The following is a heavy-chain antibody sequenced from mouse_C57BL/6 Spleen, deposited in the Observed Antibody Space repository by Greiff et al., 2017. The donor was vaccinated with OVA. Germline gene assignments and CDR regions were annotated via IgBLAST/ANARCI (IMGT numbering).Heavy chain of an antibody. D-gene: IGHD2-5*01. J-gene: IGHJ3*01. Sequence: QVQLQQPGAELVKPGASVKMSCTASGYTFTSYWITWVKQRPGQGLEWIGDIYPGSGSTNYNEKFKSKATLTVDTSSSTAYMQLSSLTSEDSAVYYCARRNSNYLAWFAYWGQGTLVTVSA. CDR3: ARRNSNYLAWFAY. V-gene: IGHV1-55*01. CDR1: GYTFTSYW. CDR2: IYPGSGST.